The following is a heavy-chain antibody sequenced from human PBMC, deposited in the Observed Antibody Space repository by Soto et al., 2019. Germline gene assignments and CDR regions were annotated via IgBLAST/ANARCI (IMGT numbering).Heavy chain of an antibody. V-gene: IGHV4-34*01. J-gene: IGHJ4*02. Sequence: SETLSLTCAVYGGSFSGYYWSWIRQPPGKGLEWIGEINHSGSTNYNPSLKSRVTISVDTSKNQFSLKLSSVTAADTAVYYCARGRGKFDYWGQGTLVTVSS. CDR3: ARGRGKFDY. CDR1: GGSFSGYY. CDR2: INHSGST.